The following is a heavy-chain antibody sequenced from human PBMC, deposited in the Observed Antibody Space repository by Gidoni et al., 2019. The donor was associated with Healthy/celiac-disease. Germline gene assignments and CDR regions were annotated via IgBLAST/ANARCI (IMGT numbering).Heavy chain of an antibody. Sequence: QVQLVESGGGVVQPGRSLRLSCAASGFTFSSYGMHWVRQAPGKGLAWVAVIWYDGSNKYYADSVKGRFTISRDNSKNTLYLQMNSLRAEDTAVYYCARDVKQWLVSPRLGFDPWGQGTLVTVSS. CDR3: ARDVKQWLVSPRLGFDP. J-gene: IGHJ5*02. D-gene: IGHD6-19*01. CDR2: IWYDGSNK. V-gene: IGHV3-33*01. CDR1: GFTFSSYG.